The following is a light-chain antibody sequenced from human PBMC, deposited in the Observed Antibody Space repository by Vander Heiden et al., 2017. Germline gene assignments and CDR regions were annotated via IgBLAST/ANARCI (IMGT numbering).Light chain of an antibody. CDR3: QQYYNWPQT. V-gene: IGKV3-15*01. Sequence: EIVMTQSPATLSVSPGERATLSCRASQSVSNNLAWYQQKPGQAPRLLIYGASTRATGIPARFSGSGSGTEFTLTISSLQSEDFAVYYCQQYYNWPQTFGQGTKVEIK. CDR2: GAS. CDR1: QSVSNN. J-gene: IGKJ1*01.